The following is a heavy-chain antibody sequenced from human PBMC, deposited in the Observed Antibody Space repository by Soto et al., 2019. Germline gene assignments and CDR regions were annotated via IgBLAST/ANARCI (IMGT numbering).Heavy chain of an antibody. CDR2: INHSGST. J-gene: IGHJ4*02. D-gene: IGHD3-3*01. CDR3: ARGLRRVRATIFGVVPDY. Sequence: PSETLSLTCAVYGGSFSGYYWSWIRQPPGKGLEWIGEINHSGSTNYNPSLKSRVTISVDTSKNQFSLKLSSVTAADTAVYYCARGLRRVRATIFGVVPDYWGQGTLVTVSS. CDR1: GGSFSGYY. V-gene: IGHV4-34*01.